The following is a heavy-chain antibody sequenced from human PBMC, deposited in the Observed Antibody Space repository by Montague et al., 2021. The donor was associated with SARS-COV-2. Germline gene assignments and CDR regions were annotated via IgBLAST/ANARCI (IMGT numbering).Heavy chain of an antibody. V-gene: IGHV4-39*01. Sequence: SETLSLTCTVSGGSISSSSYYWGWIRQPPGKGLEWIVSINYIGSTYYNPSLKSRVTISVDTSKNQFSLKLSSVTAADTAVYYCARHEGQCLRLSPYYFDYWGQGTLVTVSS. D-gene: IGHD5/OR15-5a*01. CDR2: INYIGST. CDR3: ARHEGQCLRLSPYYFDY. J-gene: IGHJ4*02. CDR1: GGSISSSSYY.